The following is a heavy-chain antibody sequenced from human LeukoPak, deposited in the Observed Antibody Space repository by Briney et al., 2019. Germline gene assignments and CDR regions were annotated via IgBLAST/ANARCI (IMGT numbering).Heavy chain of an antibody. CDR2: IYYSGNT. J-gene: IGHJ4*02. CDR1: GGSISTSAYY. D-gene: IGHD4-11*01. Sequence: SETLSLTCIVSGGSISTSAYYWGWIRQPPGEGLQWIGSIYYSGNTYYNSSLKSRVTISVDTSTSQFSLRLSSVTAADTAVYYCARGGWLQYLSYDYWGQGTLVTVSS. CDR3: ARGGWLQYLSYDY. V-gene: IGHV4-39*07.